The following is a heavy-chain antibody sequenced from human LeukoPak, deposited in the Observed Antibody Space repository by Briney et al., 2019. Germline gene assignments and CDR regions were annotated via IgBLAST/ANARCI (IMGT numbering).Heavy chain of an antibody. CDR1: GFTFSSYE. CDR2: ISSSGSTI. J-gene: IGHJ3*02. D-gene: IGHD1-1*01. CDR3: ARDLVNIYTTGSTYDAFDI. V-gene: IGHV3-48*03. Sequence: GGSLRPSCAASGFTFSSYEMNWVRQAPGKGLEWVSYISSSGSTIYYADSVKGRFTISRDNAKNSLFLQMNSLRPEDTAVYYCARDLVNIYTTGSTYDAFDIWGQGTMVTVSS.